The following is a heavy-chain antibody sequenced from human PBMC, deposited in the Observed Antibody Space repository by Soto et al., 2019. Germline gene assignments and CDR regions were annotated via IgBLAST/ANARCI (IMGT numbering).Heavy chain of an antibody. CDR1: GFTFSSYE. CDR3: ARASHINYREQYY. J-gene: IGHJ4*02. V-gene: IGHV3-48*03. Sequence: GSLRLSCAASGFTFSSYEMNWVRQAPGKGLEWVSYISSSGSTIYYADSVKGRFTISRDNAKNSLYLQMNSLRAEDTAVYYCARASHINYREQYYWGQGTLVTVSS. D-gene: IGHD4-4*01. CDR2: ISSSGSTI.